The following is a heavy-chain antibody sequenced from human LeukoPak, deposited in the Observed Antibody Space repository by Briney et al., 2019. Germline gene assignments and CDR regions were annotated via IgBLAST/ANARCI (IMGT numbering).Heavy chain of an antibody. J-gene: IGHJ4*02. D-gene: IGHD6-13*01. CDR3: ARGRQQLDEYYFDY. Sequence: SETLSLTCTVSGGSISSGGYYWSWIRQHPGKGLEWIGYIYYSGSTYYNPSLKSRVTISVDTSKNQFSLKLSSVTAADTAVYYCARGRQQLDEYYFDYWGQGTLVTVSS. CDR1: GGSISSGGYY. V-gene: IGHV4-31*03. CDR2: IYYSGST.